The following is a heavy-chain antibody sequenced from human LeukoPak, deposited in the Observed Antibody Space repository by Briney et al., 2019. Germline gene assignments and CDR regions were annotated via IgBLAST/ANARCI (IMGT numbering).Heavy chain of an antibody. Sequence: AGGSLRLSCAASGFTFSSYAMSWVRQAPGKGLEWVSAISGSGGSTYYADSVKGRFTIFRDNSKNTLYLQMNSLRAEDTAVYYCAKTLNIAAAGPYFDYWGQGTLVTVSS. D-gene: IGHD6-13*01. CDR3: AKTLNIAAAGPYFDY. V-gene: IGHV3-23*01. J-gene: IGHJ4*02. CDR1: GFTFSSYA. CDR2: ISGSGGST.